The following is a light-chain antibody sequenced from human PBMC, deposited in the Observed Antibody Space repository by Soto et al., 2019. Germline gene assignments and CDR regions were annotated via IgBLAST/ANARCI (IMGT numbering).Light chain of an antibody. CDR3: QQYNNWPPWT. CDR1: QSVSSN. Sequence: EIVMTQSTATLSVSPGERATLSSRASQSVSSNLAWYQQKPGQAPRLLIYGASTRATGIPARFSGSGSGTEFTLTISSLQSEDFAVYYCQQYNNWPPWTFGQGTKVEIK. V-gene: IGKV3-15*01. CDR2: GAS. J-gene: IGKJ1*01.